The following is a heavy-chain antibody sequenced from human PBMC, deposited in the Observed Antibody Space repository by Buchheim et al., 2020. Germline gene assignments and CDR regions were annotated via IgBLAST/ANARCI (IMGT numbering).Heavy chain of an antibody. D-gene: IGHD3-16*01. J-gene: IGHJ4*01. CDR1: GSPISGYY. CDR2: VHYTGHT. V-gene: IGHV4-59*01. CDR3: ARSPGGIGGLYYFAN. Sequence: QVQLQESGPGLVKVSETLSPTCAASGSPISGYYWSWIRQSPGRGLEFVGFVHYTGHTNYNPSLKSRVTMSLDTSKNQFSLSLTSLTPADTAVYYCARSPGGIGGLYYFANWGHGTL.